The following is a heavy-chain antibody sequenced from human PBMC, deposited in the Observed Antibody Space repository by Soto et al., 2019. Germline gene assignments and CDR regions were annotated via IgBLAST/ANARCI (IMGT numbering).Heavy chain of an antibody. V-gene: IGHV1-3*01. CDR1: GYTFTSYA. CDR3: AGGVVVPHAGLYYYYGMHV. CDR2: INAGNGNT. Sequence: GASVKVSCKASGYTFTSYAMHWVRQAPGQRLEWMGWINAGNGNTKYSQKFQGRVTITRDTSASTAYMELSSLRSEDTAVYYCAGGVVVPHAGLYYYYGMHVWGQETTVTVYS. D-gene: IGHD2-2*01. J-gene: IGHJ6*02.